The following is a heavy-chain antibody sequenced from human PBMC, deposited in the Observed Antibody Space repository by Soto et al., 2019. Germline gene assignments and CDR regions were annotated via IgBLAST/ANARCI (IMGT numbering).Heavy chain of an antibody. CDR2: VRSKVYGGTT. J-gene: IGHJ6*02. Sequence: GGSLRLSCKASGFSFGDYAMNWFRQSPGEGLEWVGFVRSKVYGGTTDYAASVRGRFTISRDDSKSIAYLQMNSLKTDDTAVYYCARDVVQITEFDYLYYGLDVWGPGTTVTVSS. CDR3: ARDVVQITEFDYLYYGLDV. CDR1: GFSFGDYA. V-gene: IGHV3-49*03. D-gene: IGHD3-16*01.